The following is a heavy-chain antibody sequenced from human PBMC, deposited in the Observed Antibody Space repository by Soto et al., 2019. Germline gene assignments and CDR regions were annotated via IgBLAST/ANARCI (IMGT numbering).Heavy chain of an antibody. CDR3: ARSSRSSGYYYDLVGWFDP. D-gene: IGHD3-22*01. J-gene: IGHJ5*02. Sequence: ASVKVSCKVSGYTLTELSMHWVRQAPGKGLEWMGGFDPEDGETIYAQKFQGRVTMTEDTSTDTAYMELSSLRSEDTAVYYCARSSRSSGYYYDLVGWFDPWGQGTLVTVSS. CDR2: FDPEDGET. V-gene: IGHV1-24*01. CDR1: GYTLTELS.